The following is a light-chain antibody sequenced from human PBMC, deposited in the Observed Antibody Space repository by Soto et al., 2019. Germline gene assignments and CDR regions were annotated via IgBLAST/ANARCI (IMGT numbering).Light chain of an antibody. CDR2: GPS. Sequence: EIVLTQSPGTLSLSPGERATLSCRASQRVTNRYLAWYQQKPGRGPRLLIYGPSSRATDIPDKFSGSGSGTDFTLTIDRLEPEDSAVYYCHQYRSSPFNFGQGTKVDIK. V-gene: IGKV3-20*01. J-gene: IGKJ2*01. CDR3: HQYRSSPFN. CDR1: QRVTNRY.